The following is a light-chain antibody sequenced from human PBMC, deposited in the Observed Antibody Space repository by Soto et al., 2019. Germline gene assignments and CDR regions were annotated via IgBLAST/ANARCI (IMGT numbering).Light chain of an antibody. Sequence: EIVLTQSPATLSLSPGERATLSCRASQSVSSYLAWYQHKPGQAPRPLIYDATNRATGIPARFSGSGSGTDFPLIISSLEPEDVAGYYCQQRSNWPITFGQGTRLEIK. V-gene: IGKV3-11*01. J-gene: IGKJ5*01. CDR2: DAT. CDR1: QSVSSY. CDR3: QQRSNWPIT.